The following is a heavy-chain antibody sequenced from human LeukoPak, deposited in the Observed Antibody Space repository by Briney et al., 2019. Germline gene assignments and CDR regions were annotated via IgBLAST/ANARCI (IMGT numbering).Heavy chain of an antibody. CDR3: ARGPGELLFSEFDY. J-gene: IGHJ4*02. D-gene: IGHD3-10*01. CDR2: INPNRGGT. Sequence: GASVKVSCKASGYTFTGYYMHWARQAPGQGLEWMGWINPNRGGTNYAQKFQGRVTMTRDTSISTAYMELSRLRSDDTAVYYCARGPGELLFSEFDYWGQGTLVTVSS. CDR1: GYTFTGYY. V-gene: IGHV1-2*02.